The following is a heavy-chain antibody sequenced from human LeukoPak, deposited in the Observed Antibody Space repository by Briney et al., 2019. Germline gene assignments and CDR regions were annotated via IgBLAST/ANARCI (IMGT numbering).Heavy chain of an antibody. CDR2: IIPIFGTA. CDR1: GGTFSSYA. CDR3: ARHRYSSGWSNFDY. V-gene: IGHV1-69*06. Sequence: SVKVSSKASGGTFSSYAISWVRQAPGQGLEWMGGIIPIFGTANYAQKFQGRVTITADKSTSTAYMELSSLRSEDTAVYYCARHRYSSGWSNFDYWGQGTLVTVSS. J-gene: IGHJ4*02. D-gene: IGHD6-19*01.